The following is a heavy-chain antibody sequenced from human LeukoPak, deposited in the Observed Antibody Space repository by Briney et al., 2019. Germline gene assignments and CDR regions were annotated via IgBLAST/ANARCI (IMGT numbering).Heavy chain of an antibody. CDR2: ISGSGGST. Sequence: GGSLRLSCAASGFTFDDYGMSWVRQAPGKGLEWVSAISGSGGSTYYADSVKGRFTISRDNSKNTLYLQMNSLRAEDTAVYYCAKGPTVYSSGWSNWGQGTLVTVSS. J-gene: IGHJ4*02. V-gene: IGHV3-23*01. CDR1: GFTFDDYG. CDR3: AKGPTVYSSGWSN. D-gene: IGHD6-19*01.